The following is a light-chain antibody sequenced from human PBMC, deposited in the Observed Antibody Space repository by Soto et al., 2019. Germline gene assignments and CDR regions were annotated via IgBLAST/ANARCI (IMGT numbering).Light chain of an antibody. J-gene: IGKJ4*01. CDR1: QSISSY. V-gene: IGKV3-11*01. CDR2: DAS. Sequence: EIVLTQSPGTLSLSPGERATLSCRASQSISSYLAWYQQRPGQAPRLRTYDASNRATGIPARFSGSGSGPDFTLTISGPAPAGFAGCYCAQRGSWSFGGGPKVDIK. CDR3: AQRGSWS.